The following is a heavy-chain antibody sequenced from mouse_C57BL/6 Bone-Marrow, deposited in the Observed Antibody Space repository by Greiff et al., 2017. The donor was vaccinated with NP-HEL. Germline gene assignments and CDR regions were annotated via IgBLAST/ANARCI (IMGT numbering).Heavy chain of an antibody. V-gene: IGHV1-9*01. Sequence: QVQLQQSGAELMKPGASVKLSCKATGYTFTGYWLEWVKQRPGHGLEWIGEILPGSGSTNYNEKFQGKATFTADTSSKPAYMQLSSLTTEYSAIYYCVVYYGSSPYSFDYCGQGTTLTVSS. CDR3: VVYYGSSPYSFDY. D-gene: IGHD1-1*01. CDR1: GYTFTGYW. J-gene: IGHJ2*01. CDR2: ILPGSGST.